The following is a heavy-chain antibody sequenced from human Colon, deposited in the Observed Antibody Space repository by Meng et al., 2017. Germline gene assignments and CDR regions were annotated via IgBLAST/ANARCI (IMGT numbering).Heavy chain of an antibody. J-gene: IGHJ4*02. CDR2: TYYRSEWQN. V-gene: IGHV6-1*01. CDR3: TTWYGEY. D-gene: IGHD3-10*01. Sequence: QVQLQQSGPGLVKPSPTLSPTWANSGDSVFSNRALWHWVRQSPSRGLEWLGQTYYRSEWQNHYGVSVKSRITINADTSRNYFSLHLNSVTPEDTAVYYCTTWYGEYWGQGTLVTVSS. CDR1: GDSVFSNRAL.